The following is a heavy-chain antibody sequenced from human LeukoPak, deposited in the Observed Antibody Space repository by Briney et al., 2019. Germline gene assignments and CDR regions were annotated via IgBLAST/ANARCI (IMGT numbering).Heavy chain of an antibody. CDR2: IAYYGRRK. V-gene: IGHV3-30*02. D-gene: IGHD3-22*01. CDR3: VKKLIGNVDYFDY. J-gene: IGHJ4*02. Sequence: PGGSLSLLCGAWGFLFSTYGKLCAPPPPGRGGEGGAYIAYYGRRKNDADSLKSRFTIARDNSKNTLFLQMSSLKAEDTAVYYCVKKLIGNVDYFDYWGQGTLVTVSS. CDR1: GFLFSTYG.